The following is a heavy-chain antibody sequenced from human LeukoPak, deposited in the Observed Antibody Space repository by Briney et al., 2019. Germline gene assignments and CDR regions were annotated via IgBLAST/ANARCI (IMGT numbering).Heavy chain of an antibody. CDR1: GYTFTGYY. V-gene: IGHV1-2*02. CDR2: INPNSGGT. D-gene: IGHD3-22*01. CDR3: ARGDTYYYDSSGYFDY. Sequence: ASVKVSCKASGYTFTGYYMHWVRQAPGQGLEWMGWINPNSGGTNYAQKFQGRVTMTRDTSISTAYMELSRLRSDDTAVYYCARGDTYYYDSSGYFDYWGQGTLVTVSS. J-gene: IGHJ4*02.